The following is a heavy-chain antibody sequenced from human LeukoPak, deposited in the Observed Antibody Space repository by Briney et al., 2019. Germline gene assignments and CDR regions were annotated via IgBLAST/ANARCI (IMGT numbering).Heavy chain of an antibody. CDR2: IYNTGSS. CDR1: GGSISSGGYY. V-gene: IGHV4-39*01. D-gene: IGHD3-22*01. CDR3: ASNLLDYYDSSGTFDY. J-gene: IGHJ4*02. Sequence: PSETLSLTCTVSGGSISSGGYYWGWIRHRPGKGLEWIGFIYNTGSSFYNPSLESRVTISVDTSKSQFSLKLSSVTAADTAVYYCASNLLDYYDSSGTFDYWGQGTLVTVSS.